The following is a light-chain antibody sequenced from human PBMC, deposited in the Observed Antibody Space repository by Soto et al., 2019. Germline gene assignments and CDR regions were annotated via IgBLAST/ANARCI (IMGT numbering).Light chain of an antibody. CDR1: QSISSW. CDR2: DAS. CDR3: KQYSSYSLRT. J-gene: IGKJ4*01. V-gene: IGKV1-5*01. Sequence: DIQMTQSPSTLSASVGDRVTITCRVSQSISSWLAWYQQKPGKAPKLLIYDASSLQSGVPSMFSGSGSGTEFTLTISILQRDYLPSYSCKQYSSYSLRTFSGGTK.